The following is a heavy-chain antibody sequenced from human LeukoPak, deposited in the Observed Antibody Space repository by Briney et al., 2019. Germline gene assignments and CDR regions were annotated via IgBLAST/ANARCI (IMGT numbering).Heavy chain of an antibody. CDR3: ARDWGVEARSGYIDV. Sequence: PSETLSLTCTVSGGSISNKYWSWIRQPPGKGLEWIGYIYYSGSTNYNPSLKSRVTILVDTSKNQFSLKLSSVAAADTGWYFLARDWGVEARSGYIDVWGKGTTVTVSS. CDR1: GGSISNKY. V-gene: IGHV4-59*12. J-gene: IGHJ6*03. CDR2: IYYSGST. D-gene: IGHD6-6*01.